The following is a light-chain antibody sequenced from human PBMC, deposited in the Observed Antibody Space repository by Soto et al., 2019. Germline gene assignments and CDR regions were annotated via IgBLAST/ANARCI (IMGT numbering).Light chain of an antibody. CDR2: RND. Sequence: QSVLTQPPSASGTPGQRVTISCSGSSSNIGSKYVYWYQQLPGTAPKLLISRNDQRPSGVPDRFSGSKSGTSASLAISGLRSEDEADYYCAAWDGSLSGWVFGGGTKLTVL. J-gene: IGLJ3*02. V-gene: IGLV1-47*01. CDR3: AAWDGSLSGWV. CDR1: SSNIGSKY.